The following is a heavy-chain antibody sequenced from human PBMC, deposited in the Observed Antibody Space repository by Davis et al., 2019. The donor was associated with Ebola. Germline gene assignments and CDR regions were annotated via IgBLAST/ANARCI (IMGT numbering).Heavy chain of an antibody. CDR1: GASISSGGYY. V-gene: IGHV4-31*03. Sequence: MPSETLSLTCTVSGASISSGGYYWSWIRQHPGKGLEWIGYISYSGSTNYNPSLETRVTISVDTSQNQFSLKLSSVTATDTAVYYCVRDTVGDNNALDIWGQGTMVTVSS. CDR3: VRDTVGDNNALDI. J-gene: IGHJ3*02. CDR2: ISYSGST. D-gene: IGHD2-21*02.